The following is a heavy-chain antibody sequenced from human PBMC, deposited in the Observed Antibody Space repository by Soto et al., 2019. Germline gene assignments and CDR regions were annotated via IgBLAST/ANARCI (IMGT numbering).Heavy chain of an antibody. V-gene: IGHV4-31*03. CDR2: IYYSGST. CDR3: ARDLTAVVDGRSDWYFDL. D-gene: IGHD2-2*01. J-gene: IGHJ2*01. Sequence: QVQLQESGPGLVKPSQTLSLTCTVSGGSISSGGYYWSWIRQHPGQGLEWIGYIYYSGSTYYNPSRKSRGTISLDTSKNQFSLKLSSVTAADTAVYYWARDLTAVVDGRSDWYFDLWGRGTLVTV. CDR1: GGSISSGGYY.